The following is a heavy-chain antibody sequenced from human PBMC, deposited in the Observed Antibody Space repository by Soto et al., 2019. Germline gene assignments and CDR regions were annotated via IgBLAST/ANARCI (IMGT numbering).Heavy chain of an antibody. Sequence: VASVKVSCKASGYTFTGYYMHWVRQAPGQGLEWMGWINPNSGGTNYAQKFQGWVTMTRDTSISTAYMELSRLRSDDTAVYYCARAAPYDFWSGYRYYYYGMDVWGQGTTVTVSS. CDR2: INPNSGGT. V-gene: IGHV1-2*04. D-gene: IGHD3-3*01. CDR3: ARAAPYDFWSGYRYYYYGMDV. J-gene: IGHJ6*02. CDR1: GYTFTGYY.